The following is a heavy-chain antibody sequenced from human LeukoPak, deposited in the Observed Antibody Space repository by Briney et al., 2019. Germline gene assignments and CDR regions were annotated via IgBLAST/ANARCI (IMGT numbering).Heavy chain of an antibody. V-gene: IGHV3-21*01. Sequence: PGGSLRLSCAASGFTFSTYAMSWVRQAPGKGLEWVSSISSSSSYIYYADSVKGRFTISRDNAKNSLYLQMNSLRAEDTAVYYCARGPDYGSFDYWGQGTLVTVSS. CDR2: ISSSSSYI. CDR1: GFTFSTYA. D-gene: IGHD4/OR15-4a*01. CDR3: ARGPDYGSFDY. J-gene: IGHJ4*02.